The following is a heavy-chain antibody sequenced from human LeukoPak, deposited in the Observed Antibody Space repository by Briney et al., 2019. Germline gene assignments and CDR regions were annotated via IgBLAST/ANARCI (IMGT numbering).Heavy chain of an antibody. Sequence: PGRSLRLSCAASGFTFSSYDMHWVRQAPGKGLEWVAVISYDGGNKYYADSVKGRFTISRDNSKNTLYLQMNSLRAEDTAVHYCARDRTGSSSWYYFDYWGQGTLVTVSS. V-gene: IGHV3-30*04. CDR3: ARDRTGSSSWYYFDY. D-gene: IGHD6-13*01. CDR2: ISYDGGNK. CDR1: GFTFSSYD. J-gene: IGHJ4*02.